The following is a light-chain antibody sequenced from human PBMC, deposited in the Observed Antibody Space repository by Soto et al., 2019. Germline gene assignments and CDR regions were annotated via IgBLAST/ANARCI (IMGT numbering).Light chain of an antibody. V-gene: IGLV2-14*03. Sequence: QSVLTQPASVSVSPGQSIAISCTGTSSDVGAYNSVSWYQQHPGRAPKLMIHDVSNRPSGVSNRFSGSKSGNTASLTISGLQAEDEADYYCSSYTSSSTYVFGTGTKVTVL. CDR1: SSDVGAYNS. J-gene: IGLJ1*01. CDR3: SSYTSSSTYV. CDR2: DVS.